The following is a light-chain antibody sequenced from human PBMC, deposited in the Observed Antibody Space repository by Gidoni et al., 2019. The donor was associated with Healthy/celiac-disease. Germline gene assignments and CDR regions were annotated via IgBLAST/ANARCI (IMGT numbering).Light chain of an antibody. CDR2: GAS. CDR1: QSARSIY. V-gene: IGKV3-20*01. Sequence: EIVLTQSPGTLSLSLGERATLSCRASQSARSIYLAWYQQKPGQCPRILIDGASSRATGIPDRFSGSGSGTDFTLTISRLEPEDFAVYYCQQYGSSPPNTFGQGTKLEIK. J-gene: IGKJ2*01. CDR3: QQYGSSPPNT.